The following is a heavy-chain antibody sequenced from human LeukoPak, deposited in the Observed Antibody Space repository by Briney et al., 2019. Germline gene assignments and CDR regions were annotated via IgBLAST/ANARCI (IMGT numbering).Heavy chain of an antibody. D-gene: IGHD6-19*01. J-gene: IGHJ5*02. V-gene: IGHV3-30*01. Sequence: GGSLRLSCAASGFTFSSYAMHWVRQAPGKGLEWVAVISYDGSNKYYADSVKGRFTISRDNSKNTLYLQMNSLRAEDTAVYYCARVDSSGWLGFDPWGQETLVTVSS. CDR1: GFTFSSYA. CDR2: ISYDGSNK. CDR3: ARVDSSGWLGFDP.